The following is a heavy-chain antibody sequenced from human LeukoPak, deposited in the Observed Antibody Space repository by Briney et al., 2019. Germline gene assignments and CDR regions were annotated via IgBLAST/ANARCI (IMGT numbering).Heavy chain of an antibody. D-gene: IGHD1-1*01. V-gene: IGHV4-59*01. CDR2: IYYSGST. CDR3: ERAVQLERPPPLIGYYYMDV. Sequence: PSETLSLTCTVSRVSISSYYWSWIGQPPGNGLEWIGYIYYSGSTNYNPSLQSRVTILVDTAKQQFSLKLSSVTSADTAVYYCERAVQLERPPPLIGYYYMDVWGKGTTVTVSS. J-gene: IGHJ6*03. CDR1: RVSISSYY.